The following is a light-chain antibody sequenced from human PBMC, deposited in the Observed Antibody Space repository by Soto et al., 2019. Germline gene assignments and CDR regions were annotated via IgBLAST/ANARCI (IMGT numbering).Light chain of an antibody. Sequence: QSVLTQPPSASGTPGQRITISCSGSSSNIGDNPVSWYQQLPGAAPKLLIYINDQRPSGVPDRFSGSKSGTSASLAISGLQPEDEAHYYCAAWDDSLPALFGKGTKGTVL. CDR2: IND. CDR3: AAWDDSLPAL. V-gene: IGLV1-44*01. J-gene: IGLJ1*01. CDR1: SSNIGDNP.